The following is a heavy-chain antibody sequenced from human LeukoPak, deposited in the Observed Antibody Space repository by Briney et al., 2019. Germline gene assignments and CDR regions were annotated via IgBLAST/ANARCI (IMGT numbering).Heavy chain of an antibody. CDR1: GGSISSYY. Sequence: PSETLSLTCTVSGGSISSYYWSWIRQPAGKGLEWIGYIYYSGSTNYNPSLKSRVTISVDTSKNQFSLKLSSVTAADTAVYYCARLLHGGDAFDIWGQGTMVTVSS. CDR2: IYYSGST. J-gene: IGHJ3*02. V-gene: IGHV4-59*08. CDR3: ARLLHGGDAFDI. D-gene: IGHD3-16*01.